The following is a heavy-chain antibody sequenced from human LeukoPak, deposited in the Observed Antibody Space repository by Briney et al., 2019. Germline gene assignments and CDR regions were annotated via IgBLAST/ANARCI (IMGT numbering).Heavy chain of an antibody. CDR3: AASRVVVTNYFDY. J-gene: IGHJ4*02. CDR2: ISGSGGST. D-gene: IGHD2-21*02. Sequence: GGSLRLSCAASGFTFSSYSMNWVRQAPGKGLEWVSAISGSGGSTYYADSVKGRFTISRDNSKNTLYLQMNSLRAEDTAVYYCAASRVVVTNYFDYWGQGTLVTVSS. V-gene: IGHV3-23*01. CDR1: GFTFSSYS.